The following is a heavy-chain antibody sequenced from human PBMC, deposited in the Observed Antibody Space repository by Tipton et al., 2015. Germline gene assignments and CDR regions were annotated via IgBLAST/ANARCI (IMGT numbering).Heavy chain of an antibody. D-gene: IGHD3-10*01. CDR3: ARSFGVDAFDV. CDR2: IYVSGTT. J-gene: IGHJ3*01. V-gene: IGHV4-30-2*01. CDR1: DGSINSAGFS. Sequence: TLSLTCAVSDGSINSAGFSWSWFRQPPGKGLQWIGYIYVSGTTYYNPSLKSRVTISVDRSKSQFSLNLTSVTAADTAVYFCARSFGVDAFDVWGQGTMVTVSS.